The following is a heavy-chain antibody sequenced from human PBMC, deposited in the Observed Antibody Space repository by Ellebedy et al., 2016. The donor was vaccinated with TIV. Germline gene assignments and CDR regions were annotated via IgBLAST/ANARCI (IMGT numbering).Heavy chain of an antibody. CDR1: GGSISSGGYY. Sequence: SETLSLXXTVSGGSISSGGYYWSWIRQHPGKGLEWIGYIYYSGSTYYNPSLKSRVTISVDTSKNQFSLKLRSVTAADTAIYYCARGIGLYFDYWGQGTLVTASS. J-gene: IGHJ4*02. CDR2: IYYSGST. V-gene: IGHV4-31*03. CDR3: ARGIGLYFDY. D-gene: IGHD2-2*03.